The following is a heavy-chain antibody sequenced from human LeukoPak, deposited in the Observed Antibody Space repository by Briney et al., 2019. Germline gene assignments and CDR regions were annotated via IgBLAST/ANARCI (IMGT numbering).Heavy chain of an antibody. CDR3: ARDRRYCSGDSCYSGVDY. CDR1: GFTVSSNY. J-gene: IGHJ4*02. D-gene: IGHD2-15*01. CDR2: IYSGGDT. V-gene: IGHV3-53*01. Sequence: QPGRSLRLSCAVSGFTVSSNYMTCVRQAPGRRLEWVSVIYSGGDTYYADTVKGRFSISRDNSKNTLYLQMNSLRAEDTAVYYCARDRRYCSGDSCYSGVDYWGQGTLVTVSS.